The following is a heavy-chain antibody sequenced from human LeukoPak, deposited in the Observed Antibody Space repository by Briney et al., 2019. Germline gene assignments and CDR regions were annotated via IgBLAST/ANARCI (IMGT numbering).Heavy chain of an antibody. V-gene: IGHV4-30-4*08. CDR1: GGSISSGDYY. CDR2: INHSGST. CDR3: ARADVRRRVCGMDV. Sequence: SQTLSLTCTVSGGSISSGDYYWSWIRQPPGKGLEWIGEINHSGSTNYNPSLKSRVTISVDTSKNQFSLKLSSVTAADTAVYYCARADVRRRVCGMDVWGQGTTVTVSS. J-gene: IGHJ6*02. D-gene: IGHD5-24*01.